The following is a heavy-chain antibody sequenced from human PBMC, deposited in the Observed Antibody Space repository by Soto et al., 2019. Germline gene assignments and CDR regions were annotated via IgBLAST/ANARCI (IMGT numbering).Heavy chain of an antibody. CDR2: INAGNGNT. J-gene: IGHJ4*02. CDR1: GYTFTSYA. D-gene: IGHD1-26*01. Sequence: ASVKVSCKASGYTFTSYAMDWVRQAPGQRLEWMGWINAGNGNTKYSQKFQGRVTITRDTSASTAYMELSSLRSEDTAVYYCARDTGVGATHYYFDYWGQGTLVTAPQ. CDR3: ARDTGVGATHYYFDY. V-gene: IGHV1-3*01.